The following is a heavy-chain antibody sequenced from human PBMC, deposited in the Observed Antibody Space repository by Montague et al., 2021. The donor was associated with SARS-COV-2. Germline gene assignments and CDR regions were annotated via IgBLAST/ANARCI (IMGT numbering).Heavy chain of an antibody. CDR3: ARGRTVTTFYYYYYGMDV. Sequence: SETLSLTCAVYGGSFSGYYWSWIRQPPGKGLEWIGEINHSGSTNXNPSLKSRVTISVDTSKNQFSLKLSSVTAADTAVYYCARGRTVTTFYYYYYGMDVWGQGTAGTVSS. CDR1: GGSFSGYY. CDR2: INHSGST. D-gene: IGHD4-17*01. V-gene: IGHV4-34*01. J-gene: IGHJ6*02.